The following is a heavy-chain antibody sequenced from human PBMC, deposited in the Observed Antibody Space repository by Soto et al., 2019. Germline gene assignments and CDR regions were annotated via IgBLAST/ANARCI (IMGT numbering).Heavy chain of an antibody. CDR2: ISGSGGST. CDR1: GFTFSSYS. J-gene: IGHJ4*02. D-gene: IGHD2-15*01. CDR3: AKMVAATPFVDY. V-gene: IGHV3-23*01. Sequence: PGGSLSLSCAASGFTFSSYSMSWVRQAPGKGLEWVSAISGSGGSTYYADSVKGRFTISRDNSKNTLYLQMNSLRAEDTAVYYCAKMVAATPFVDYWGQGTLVTVSS.